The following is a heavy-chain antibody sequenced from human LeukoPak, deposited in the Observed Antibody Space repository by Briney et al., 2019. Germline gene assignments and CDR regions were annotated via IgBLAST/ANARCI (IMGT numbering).Heavy chain of an antibody. CDR1: GGSFSISY. J-gene: IGHJ5*02. Sequence: PSETLSLTCGVSGGSFSISYWSWIRQPPGKGLEWIGQIYHSGGANYNPSLKSRVTISVDTSKNQFSLKLSSVTAADTAVYYCARLQNGQWLVVWNNWFDPWGQGTLVTVSS. D-gene: IGHD6-19*01. V-gene: IGHV4-34*01. CDR2: IYHSGGA. CDR3: ARLQNGQWLVVWNNWFDP.